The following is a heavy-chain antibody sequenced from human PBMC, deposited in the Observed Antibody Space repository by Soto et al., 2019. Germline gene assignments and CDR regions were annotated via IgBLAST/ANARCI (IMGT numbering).Heavy chain of an antibody. D-gene: IGHD3-22*01. V-gene: IGHV1-18*04. CDR3: ARVTTSLIVVVIKGFDY. CDR1: GYTFTSYG. CDR2: ISGYNGNT. Sequence: ASVKVSCKTSGYTFTSYGISWVRQAPGQGLEWMGWISGYNGNTNYAQAFQGRVTMTTDTSTSTAYMELRSLRSDDTAVYYCARVTTSLIVVVIKGFDYWGRGTLVTVSS. J-gene: IGHJ4*02.